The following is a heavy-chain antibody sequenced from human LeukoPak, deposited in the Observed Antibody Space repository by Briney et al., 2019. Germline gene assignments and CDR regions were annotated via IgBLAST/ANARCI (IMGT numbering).Heavy chain of an antibody. CDR1: GITVSKYW. CDR3: TRDANHYGGMDV. CDR2: IHSDGSTT. J-gene: IGHJ6*02. Sequence: GGSLRLSCAVSGITVSKYWMHWVRQVPGKELVWVSRIHSDGSTTDYADSVKGRFTITRDSAKNTLYLEMNSLRVEDTAVYYCTRDANHYGGMDVWGQGTTVTVSS. V-gene: IGHV3-74*01.